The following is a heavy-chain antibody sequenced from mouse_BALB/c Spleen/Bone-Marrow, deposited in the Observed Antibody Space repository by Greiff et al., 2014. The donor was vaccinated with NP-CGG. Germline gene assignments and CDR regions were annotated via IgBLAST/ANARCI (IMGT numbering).Heavy chain of an antibody. J-gene: IGHJ1*01. V-gene: IGHV1-7*01. Sequence: QVQLQQSGAELAKPGASVKMSCKASGYTFTTYWIRWVKQRPGQGLEWIGYINPSTGNTEYNQKFRDRATLTADKSSSTPYMQLSSLTSEDSAVYYCARGLRDWYFDVWGAGTTVTVSS. CDR2: INPSTGNT. D-gene: IGHD2-4*01. CDR1: GYTFTTYW. CDR3: ARGLRDWYFDV.